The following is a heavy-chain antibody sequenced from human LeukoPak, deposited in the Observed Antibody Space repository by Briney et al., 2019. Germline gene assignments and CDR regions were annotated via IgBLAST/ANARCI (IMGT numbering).Heavy chain of an antibody. J-gene: IGHJ6*02. CDR2: ITWNRDNI. CDR1: GFTFDDYA. V-gene: IGHV3-9*01. D-gene: IGHD3-22*01. CDR3: AKDLSSAITSALVLDV. Sequence: PGGSLRLSCAASGFTFDDYAMHWVRQAPGKGLEWVSGITWNRDNIGYGDSVKGRFTISRDNVKNVQYLQMTSLRPEDTALYYCAKDLSSAITSALVLDVWGQGTTVIVSS.